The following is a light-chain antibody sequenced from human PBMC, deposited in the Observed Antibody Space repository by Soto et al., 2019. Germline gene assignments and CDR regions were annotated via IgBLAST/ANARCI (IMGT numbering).Light chain of an antibody. V-gene: IGKV1-9*01. Sequence: DIQLTQSPFFLSASVGDRVTISCRASQAIYSYLAWYQQKPGKAPKLLIFGASKLQSGVPSRFSGSGSGTEFTLTISSLQPEDFATYYCQQLNSHPRTFGQGTKLEIE. J-gene: IGKJ2*01. CDR2: GAS. CDR3: QQLNSHPRT. CDR1: QAIYSY.